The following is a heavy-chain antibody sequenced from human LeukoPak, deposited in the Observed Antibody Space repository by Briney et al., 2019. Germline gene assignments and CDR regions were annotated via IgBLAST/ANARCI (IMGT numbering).Heavy chain of an antibody. D-gene: IGHD6-19*01. Sequence: SETLSLTCTVSAGSISSYYWSWIRQPPGKGLEWIGYIYYSGSTDYNPSLKSRVTISVDVSKNQFSLKLSSVTAADTAVYYCAREDNSGWFDYWGQGTLVTVSS. CDR2: IYYSGST. V-gene: IGHV4-59*01. J-gene: IGHJ4*02. CDR1: AGSISSYY. CDR3: AREDNSGWFDY.